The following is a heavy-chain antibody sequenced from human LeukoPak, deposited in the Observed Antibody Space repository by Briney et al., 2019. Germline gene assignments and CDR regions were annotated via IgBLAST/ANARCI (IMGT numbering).Heavy chain of an antibody. CDR2: INPSGGST. V-gene: IGHV1-46*01. J-gene: IGHJ4*02. CDR1: GYTFTSYY. CDR3: GRDNDSSGYYYAWIDY. Sequence: GASVKVSCKASGYTFTSYYMHWVRQAPGQGLEWMGIINPSGGSTSYAQKFQGRVTMTRDTSTSTVYMELSSLRSEDTAVYYCGRDNDSSGYYYAWIDYWGQGTLVTVSS. D-gene: IGHD3-22*01.